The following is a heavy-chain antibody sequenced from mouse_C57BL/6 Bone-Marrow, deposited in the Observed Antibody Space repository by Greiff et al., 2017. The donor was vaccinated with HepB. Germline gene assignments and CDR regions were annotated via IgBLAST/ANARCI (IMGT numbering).Heavy chain of an antibody. Sequence: EVHLVESGGGLVKPGGSLKLSCAASGFTFSSYAMSWVRQTPEKRLEWVATISDGGSYTYYPDNVKGRFTISRDNAKNNLYLQMSHLKSEDTAMYYCARGGITFDVWGTGTTVTVSS. V-gene: IGHV5-4*01. CDR1: GFTFSSYA. CDR3: ARGGITFDV. D-gene: IGHD2-4*01. J-gene: IGHJ1*03. CDR2: ISDGGSYT.